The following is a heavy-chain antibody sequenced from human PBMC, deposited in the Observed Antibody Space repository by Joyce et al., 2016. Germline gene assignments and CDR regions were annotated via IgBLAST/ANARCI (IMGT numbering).Heavy chain of an antibody. CDR2: IFYSGIT. V-gene: IGHV4-31*03. CDR3: ARDLYHDTTGYKGYFDY. Sequence: QVQLQEAGPGLVKPSETLSLTCTVSGGSVTSGGTYWSWIRQHPGRGLEWIGYIFYSGITFYNPSLRSGVTISQDTSKNQFSLKLRSVTAADTAVYFCARDLYHDTTGYKGYFDYWGQGTLVTVSS. D-gene: IGHD3-22*01. J-gene: IGHJ4*02. CDR1: GGSVTSGGTY.